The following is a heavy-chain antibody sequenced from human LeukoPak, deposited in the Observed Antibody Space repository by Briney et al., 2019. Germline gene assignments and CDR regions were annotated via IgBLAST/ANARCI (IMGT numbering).Heavy chain of an antibody. J-gene: IGHJ6*03. D-gene: IGHD6-13*01. CDR1: RFSFSNYW. Sequence: GGSLRLSCTPSRFSFSNYWMAWARQAPGKGLEWVGNINQDGSERNYVDSVKGRFTISRDNAKNSLYLQMNSLRAEDTAVYYCARSPIAAAGTHMDVWGKGTTVTVSS. CDR2: INQDGSER. V-gene: IGHV3-7*01. CDR3: ARSPIAAAGTHMDV.